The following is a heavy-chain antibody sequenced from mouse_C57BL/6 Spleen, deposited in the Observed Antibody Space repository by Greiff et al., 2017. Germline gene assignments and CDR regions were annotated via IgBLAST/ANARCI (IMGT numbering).Heavy chain of an antibody. J-gene: IGHJ2*01. V-gene: IGHV1-50*01. Sequence: QVQLQQPGAELVKPGASVKLSCKASGYTFTSYWMQWVKQRPGQGLEWIGEIDPSDSYTNYNQKFKGKATLTVDTSSSTAYMQLSSLTSEDSAVYYCAREETAQATYYWGQGTTLTVSS. CDR3: AREETAQATYY. D-gene: IGHD3-2*02. CDR2: IDPSDSYT. CDR1: GYTFTSYW.